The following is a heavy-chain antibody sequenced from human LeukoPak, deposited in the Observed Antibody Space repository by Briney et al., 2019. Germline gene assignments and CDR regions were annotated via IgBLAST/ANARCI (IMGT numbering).Heavy chain of an antibody. J-gene: IGHJ6*02. V-gene: IGHV3-11*01. CDR1: GFTVNSNY. CDR3: ARAGNRPYYYYGMDV. D-gene: IGHD1-14*01. CDR2: ISSSGSTI. Sequence: PGGSLRLSCAASGFTVNSNYMSWIRQAPGKGLEWVPYISSSGSTIYYADSVKGRFTISRDNAKNSLYLQMNSLRAEDTAVYYCARAGNRPYYYYGMDVWGQGTTVTVSS.